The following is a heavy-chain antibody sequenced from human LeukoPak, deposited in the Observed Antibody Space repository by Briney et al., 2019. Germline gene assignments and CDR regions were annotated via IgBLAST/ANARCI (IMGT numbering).Heavy chain of an antibody. J-gene: IGHJ4*02. CDR2: IWSDGINK. CDR3: ATRNFDDSGTYALGY. Sequence: PGGSLRLSCAASGFTFSSYGMHWVRQAPGKGLEWVAVIWSDGINKYYADSVKGRFTISRDNSKNTLYLQMNSLRAEGTAVYSCATRNFDDSGTYALGYWGQGTLVTVSS. V-gene: IGHV3-33*01. D-gene: IGHD3-10*01. CDR1: GFTFSSYG.